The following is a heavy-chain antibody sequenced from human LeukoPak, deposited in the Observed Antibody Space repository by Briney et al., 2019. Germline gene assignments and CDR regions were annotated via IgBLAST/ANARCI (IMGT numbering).Heavy chain of an antibody. J-gene: IGHJ4*02. CDR1: GFTFSSYW. Sequence: PGGSLRLSCAACGFTFSSYWMSWVRQAPGKGLEWVANIKQDGSEKYYVDSVKGRFTISRDNAKNSLYLQMNSLRAEDTAVYYSARERPIGFDYWGQGTLVTVSS. V-gene: IGHV3-7*01. CDR2: IKQDGSEK. CDR3: ARERPIGFDY.